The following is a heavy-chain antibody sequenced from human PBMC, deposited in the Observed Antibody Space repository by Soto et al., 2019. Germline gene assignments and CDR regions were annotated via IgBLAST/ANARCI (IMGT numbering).Heavy chain of an antibody. D-gene: IGHD3-9*01. J-gene: IGHJ4*02. CDR3: ARHDILTGAAFDY. Sequence: GGSLRLSCAASGFTFSSYSMNWVRQAPGKGLEWVSSISSSSSYIYYADSVKGRFTISRDNAKNSLYLQMNSLRAEDTAVYYCARHDILTGAAFDYWGQGTLVTVSS. V-gene: IGHV3-21*01. CDR1: GFTFSSYS. CDR2: ISSSSSYI.